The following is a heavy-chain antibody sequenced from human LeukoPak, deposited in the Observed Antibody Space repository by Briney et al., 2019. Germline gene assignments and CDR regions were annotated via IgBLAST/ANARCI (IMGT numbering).Heavy chain of an antibody. CDR1: GCSISSGGYS. Sequence: SETLSLTCAVSGCSISSGGYSWSWIRQPPGKGLEWIGYIYHSGSTYYNPSLKSRVTISVDRSKNQFSLKLSSVTAADTAVYSCARGGPPFDYWGQGTLVTVSS. CDR3: ARGGPPFDY. CDR2: IYHSGST. D-gene: IGHD6-25*01. J-gene: IGHJ4*02. V-gene: IGHV4-30-2*01.